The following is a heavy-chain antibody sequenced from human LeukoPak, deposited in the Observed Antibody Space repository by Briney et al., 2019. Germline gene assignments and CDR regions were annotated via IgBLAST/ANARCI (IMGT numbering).Heavy chain of an antibody. D-gene: IGHD2-21*01. CDR1: GGSIDSYS. CDR3: ARERGSVESQFYFDY. V-gene: IGHV4-4*07. Sequence: SETLSLTFSVSGGSIDSYSWSWIRQPAGKGLEWIGRMFISGGANHNPSLKSRVTLSVDPSKNQFSLKLSSMTAADTAVYYCARERGSVESQFYFDYWGQGALVTVSS. CDR2: MFISGGA. J-gene: IGHJ4*02.